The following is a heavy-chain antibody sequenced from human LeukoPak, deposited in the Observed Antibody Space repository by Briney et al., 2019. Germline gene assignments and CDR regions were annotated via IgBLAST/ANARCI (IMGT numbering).Heavy chain of an antibody. V-gene: IGHV1-2*02. Sequence: GASVKVSCKASGYTFGDYYMHWVRQAPGQGLEWMGWINPNSGDTHYAQMFQGRVTMTRDTSINAAYMELRRLRSDDTAVYYCAKSAQYSSAWFTGSFDYWGQGTLVTVSS. CDR3: AKSAQYSSAWFTGSFDY. CDR1: GYTFGDYY. CDR2: INPNSGDT. D-gene: IGHD6-13*01. J-gene: IGHJ4*02.